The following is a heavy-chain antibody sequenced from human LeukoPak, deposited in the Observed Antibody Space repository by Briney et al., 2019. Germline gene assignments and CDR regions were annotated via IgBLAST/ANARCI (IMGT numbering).Heavy chain of an antibody. CDR1: GFTFSGYG. CDR2: ISYDGINK. D-gene: IGHD4-17*01. CDR3: ANLYGDSGLDY. J-gene: IGHJ4*02. Sequence: PGGSLRLSCAASGFTFSGYGMHWVRRPPGKGLEWVAVISYDGINKYHADSVKGRFTISRDNSKNTLYLQMNSLRAEDTALYYCANLYGDSGLDYWGQGTLVTVSS. V-gene: IGHV3-30*18.